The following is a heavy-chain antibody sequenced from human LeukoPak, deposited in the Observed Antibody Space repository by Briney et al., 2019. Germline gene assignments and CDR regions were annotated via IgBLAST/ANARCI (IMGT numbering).Heavy chain of an antibody. CDR3: ARGSLGTHYYDSSGYGD. Sequence: EASVKVSCKASGYTFTSYGISWVRQAPGQGLEGMGWISAYNGNTNYARKLQGRVTMTTDTSTSTAYMELRSLRSDDTAVYYCARGSLGTHYYDSSGYGDWGQGTLVTVSS. V-gene: IGHV1-18*01. J-gene: IGHJ4*02. CDR2: ISAYNGNT. CDR1: GYTFTSYG. D-gene: IGHD3-22*01.